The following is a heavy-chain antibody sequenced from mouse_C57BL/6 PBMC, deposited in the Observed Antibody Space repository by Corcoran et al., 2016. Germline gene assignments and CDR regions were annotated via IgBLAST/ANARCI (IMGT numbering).Heavy chain of an antibody. CDR3: ASYSNFDY. D-gene: IGHD2-5*01. Sequence: DVQLQESGHGLVKPSQSLSLNCSVTGYSITSGYYWNWIRQFQGNKLEWMGYISYDGSNNYNPSLKNRISITRDTSKNQFFLKLNSVTTEDTATYYCASYSNFDYWGQGTTLTVSS. CDR2: ISYDGSN. J-gene: IGHJ2*01. V-gene: IGHV3-6*01. CDR1: GYSITSGYY.